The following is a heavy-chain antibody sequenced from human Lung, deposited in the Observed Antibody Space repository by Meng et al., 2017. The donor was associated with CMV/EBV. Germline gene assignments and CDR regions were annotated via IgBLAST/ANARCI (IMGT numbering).Heavy chain of an antibody. V-gene: IGHV3-30*18. CDR2: ISYDGSSK. J-gene: IGHJ4*02. Sequence: FTVGADGMHWGRQAPGKGLEWVALISYDGSSKYYADSVKGRFTLSRDNSKNTLYLQMNSLRAEDTAVFYCAKDQGDYYGSGSFSAFDYWGQGALVTVSS. CDR3: AKDQGDYYGSGSFSAFDY. CDR1: FTVGADG. D-gene: IGHD3-10*01.